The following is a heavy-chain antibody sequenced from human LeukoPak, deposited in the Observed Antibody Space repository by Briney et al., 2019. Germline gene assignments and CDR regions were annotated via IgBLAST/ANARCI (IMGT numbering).Heavy chain of an antibody. CDR3: ASSMVGFYFDY. Sequence: GGSLRLSCAASGFTFSDYYMSWIRQAPGKGLEWVSYISSSGSTIYYADSVKGRFTISRDNAKNSLYLQMNSLSAEDTAVYYCASSMVGFYFDYWGQGTLVTVSS. CDR2: ISSSGSTI. V-gene: IGHV3-11*01. CDR1: GFTFSDYY. J-gene: IGHJ4*02. D-gene: IGHD2-15*01.